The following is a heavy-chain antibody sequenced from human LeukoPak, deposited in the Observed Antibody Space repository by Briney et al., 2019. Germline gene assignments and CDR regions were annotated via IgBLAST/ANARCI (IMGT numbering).Heavy chain of an antibody. J-gene: IGHJ4*02. CDR1: GFTFSSYS. Sequence: PGGSLRLSCAASGFTFSSYSMNWVRQAPGKGLEWVSSISSSSSYIYYADSVKGRFTISRDNAKNSLYLQMNSLRAEDTAVYYCASQLGYCSSTSCYKGFDYWGQGTLVTVSS. D-gene: IGHD2-2*02. CDR3: ASQLGYCSSTSCYKGFDY. V-gene: IGHV3-21*01. CDR2: ISSSSSYI.